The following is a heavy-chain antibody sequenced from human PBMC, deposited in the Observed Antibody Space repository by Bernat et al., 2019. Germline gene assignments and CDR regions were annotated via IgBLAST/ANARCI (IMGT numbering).Heavy chain of an antibody. CDR1: GFTFSTYW. CDR3: ARLRYMDI. Sequence: EVQLVESGGGLVQPWWSLRLSCAASGFTFSTYWITWVRQAPGKWLEWVGNIKQDGSETNYVDSVTGRFTIYRDNAENSLYRQMNSLRAEDTAVYYCARLRYMDIWGKGTTVTVSS. J-gene: IGHJ6*03. CDR2: IKQDGSET. V-gene: IGHV3-7*03.